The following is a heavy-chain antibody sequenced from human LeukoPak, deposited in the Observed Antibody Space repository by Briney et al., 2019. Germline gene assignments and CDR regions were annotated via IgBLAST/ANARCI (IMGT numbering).Heavy chain of an antibody. Sequence: GGSLRLSCAASGFTFSNNAMSWVRQAPGKGLEWVSAISGGGDSTSYADSVKGRFTISRDNSKNTLYLQMNSLRAEDTAIYYCAKAAPYVDMATMVKAYFFDYWGQGTLVTVSS. CDR1: GFTFSNNA. CDR2: ISGGGDST. D-gene: IGHD5-24*01. V-gene: IGHV3-23*01. J-gene: IGHJ4*02. CDR3: AKAAPYVDMATMVKAYFFDY.